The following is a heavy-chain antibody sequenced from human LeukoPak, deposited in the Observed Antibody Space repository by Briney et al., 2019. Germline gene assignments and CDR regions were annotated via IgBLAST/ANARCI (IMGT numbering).Heavy chain of an antibody. CDR2: IFYSGTT. Sequence: SEALSLTCSVSGGSISSLNYYWVWIRQPPGKGLEWIATIFYSGTTYYNLSLKSRVTISVDTSKSQFSLKLNSVTAADTAVYYCARQDNSGTNFFSNWFDPWGQGTLVTVSS. D-gene: IGHD1-26*01. J-gene: IGHJ5*02. CDR3: ARQDNSGTNFFSNWFDP. CDR1: GGSISSLNYY. V-gene: IGHV4-39*01.